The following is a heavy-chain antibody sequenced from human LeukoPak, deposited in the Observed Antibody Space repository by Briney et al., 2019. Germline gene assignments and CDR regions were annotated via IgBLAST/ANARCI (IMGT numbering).Heavy chain of an antibody. Sequence: SETLSLTCTVSGYSINTGYYWGWIRQPPGKGLEWIGSIYHSGSTYYNPSLKSRVTISVDTSKNQFSLKLSSVTAADTAVYYCARDLGGIGDYWGQGTLVTVSS. V-gene: IGHV4-38-2*02. CDR2: IYHSGST. D-gene: IGHD2-15*01. CDR1: GYSINTGYY. CDR3: ARDLGGIGDY. J-gene: IGHJ4*02.